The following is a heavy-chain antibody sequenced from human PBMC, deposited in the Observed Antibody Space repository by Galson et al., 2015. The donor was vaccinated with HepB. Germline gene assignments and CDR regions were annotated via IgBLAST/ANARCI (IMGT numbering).Heavy chain of an antibody. CDR3: AREGGRDIVAKAGFGY. Sequence: SETLSLTCTVSGGSISSSTYYWGWIRQPPGKGLEWIGSIYYSGSTYYNPSLKSRVTISVDTSKNQFSLKLSSVTAADTAVYSCAREGGRDIVAKAGFGYWGQGTLVTGSS. CDR2: IYYSGST. CDR1: GGSISSSTYY. D-gene: IGHD5-12*01. J-gene: IGHJ4*02. V-gene: IGHV4-39*07.